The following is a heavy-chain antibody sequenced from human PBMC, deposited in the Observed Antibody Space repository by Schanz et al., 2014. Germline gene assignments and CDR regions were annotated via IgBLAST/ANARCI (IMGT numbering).Heavy chain of an antibody. Sequence: QVQLQQWGAGLLKPSETLSLTCDVYGGSFSGYFWSWIRQPPGKGLEWIGYISYSGSTNYSPSLKSRVTISLDTSNNQISLKLRSVSAADTAVYYCARDKSGTYYTFDLWGPGTQXTVSS. V-gene: IGHV4-34*11. CDR3: ARDKSGTYYTFDL. D-gene: IGHD1-26*01. CDR2: ISYSGST. CDR1: GGSFSGYF. J-gene: IGHJ4*02.